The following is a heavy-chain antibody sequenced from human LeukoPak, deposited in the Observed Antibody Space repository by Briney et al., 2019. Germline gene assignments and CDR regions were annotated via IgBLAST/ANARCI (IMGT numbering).Heavy chain of an antibody. CDR2: VSACDDA. CDR3: VREARGYHYTYFDY. CDR1: GFTLGGND. V-gene: IGHV3-13*01. Sequence: GGPLTLSCTASGFTLGGNDVLGVRRTTGDGREWAAAVSACDDAIYAASGKGQSTVSREDANNSLYLKTNSLRAGDTAVYYCVREARGYHYTYFDYWGQGTLVTVSS. D-gene: IGHD5-18*01. J-gene: IGHJ4*02.